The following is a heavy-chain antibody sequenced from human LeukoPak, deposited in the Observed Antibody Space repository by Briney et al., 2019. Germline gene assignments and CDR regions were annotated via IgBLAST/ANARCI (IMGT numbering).Heavy chain of an antibody. CDR3: ANLKGYYDILTGSVGAFDI. CDR2: IIPIFGTA. CDR1: GGTFSSYA. Sequence: SVKVSCKASGGTFSSYAISWVRQAPGQGLEWMGGIIPIFGTANYAQKFQGRVTITADESTSTAYMELSSLRSEDTAVYYCANLKGYYDILTGSVGAFDIWGQGTMVTVSS. D-gene: IGHD3-9*01. V-gene: IGHV1-69*13. J-gene: IGHJ3*02.